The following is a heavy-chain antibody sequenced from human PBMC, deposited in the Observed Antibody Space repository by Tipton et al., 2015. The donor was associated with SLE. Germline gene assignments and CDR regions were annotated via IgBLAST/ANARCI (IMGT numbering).Heavy chain of an antibody. Sequence: TLSLTCTVSGGSISSSSYYWGWIRQPPGKGLEWIGSIYYSGSTYYNPSLKSRVTISVDTSKNHFSLKLSSVTAADTAVYYCARHADYGGNSDSFDYWGQGTLVTVSS. J-gene: IGHJ4*02. CDR2: IYYSGST. CDR1: GGSISSSSYY. CDR3: ARHADYGGNSDSFDY. V-gene: IGHV4-39*01. D-gene: IGHD4-23*01.